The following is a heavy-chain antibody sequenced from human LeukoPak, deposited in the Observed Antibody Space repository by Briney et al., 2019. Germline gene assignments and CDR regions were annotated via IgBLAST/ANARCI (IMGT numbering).Heavy chain of an antibody. Sequence: GGSLRLSCTASGFTFSSYEMNWVRQAPGKGLEWVSYISNTGSTIYYADSVKGRFAISRDDAKNSLYLQMNSLRAEDTAVYYCAREATGFDYWGQGTLVTVSS. CDR1: GFTFSSYE. J-gene: IGHJ4*02. CDR3: AREATGFDY. CDR2: ISNTGSTI. V-gene: IGHV3-48*03.